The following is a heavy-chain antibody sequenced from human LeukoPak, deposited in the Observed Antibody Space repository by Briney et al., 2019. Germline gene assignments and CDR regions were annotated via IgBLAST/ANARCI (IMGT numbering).Heavy chain of an antibody. V-gene: IGHV4-34*01. D-gene: IGHD3-9*01. CDR2: XNHSGST. J-gene: IGHJ4*01. Sequence: SLTCXVYGGSFXXXXXXWXXXXXGXXLXWXGXXNHSGSTNYNPSLKSRVTISVDTSKNQFSLKLSSVTAADTAVYYCARVEVDYDILTXXXRLADYWGXXXXXXXXS. CDR1: GGSFXXXX. CDR3: ARVEVDYDILTXXXRLADY.